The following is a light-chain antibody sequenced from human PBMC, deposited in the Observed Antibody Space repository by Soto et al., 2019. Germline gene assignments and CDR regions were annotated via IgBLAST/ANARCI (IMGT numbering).Light chain of an antibody. Sequence: SVLTQPPSVSAAPGQKVTISCSGSSSNIGGNSVSWYQQLPGTAPKLLIYDDNKRPSGIPDRFSGSKSGTSATLGITGFQTGVEADYYCGSWDSSLSAYVFGTGTKV. CDR3: GSWDSSLSAYV. V-gene: IGLV1-51*01. CDR2: DDN. CDR1: SSNIGGNS. J-gene: IGLJ1*01.